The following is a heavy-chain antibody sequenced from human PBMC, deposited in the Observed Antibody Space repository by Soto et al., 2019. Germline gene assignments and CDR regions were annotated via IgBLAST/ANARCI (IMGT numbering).Heavy chain of an antibody. J-gene: IGHJ6*02. Sequence: XSVKVSCKASCYTFTSYSISWVRQAPVQGLEWMGWTSAHNGNTNYSQRLQGRVTMTTDTSTNTASMELRSLRSDDTAVYYCARGGVGATDSHYGMDVCGQGTTVTVSS. V-gene: IGHV1-18*01. D-gene: IGHD1-26*01. CDR2: TSAHNGNT. CDR3: ARGGVGATDSHYGMDV. CDR1: CYTFTSYS.